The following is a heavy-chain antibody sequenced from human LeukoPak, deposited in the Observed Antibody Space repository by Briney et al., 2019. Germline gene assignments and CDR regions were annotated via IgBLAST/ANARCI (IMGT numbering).Heavy chain of an antibody. CDR3: AKDRYCGGGTCYWSYFDY. V-gene: IGHV3-30*04. CDR1: GFTFSSYA. J-gene: IGHJ4*02. Sequence: PGRSLRLSCAASGFTFSSYAMHWVRQAPGKGLEWVAVISYDGSNKYYADSVKGRFTISRDNSKNTLYLQMNSLRAEDTAVYYCAKDRYCGGGTCYWSYFDYWGQGTLVTGSS. CDR2: ISYDGSNK. D-gene: IGHD2-15*01.